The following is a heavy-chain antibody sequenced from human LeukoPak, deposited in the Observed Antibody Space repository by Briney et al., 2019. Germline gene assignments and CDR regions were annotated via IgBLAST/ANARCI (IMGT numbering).Heavy chain of an antibody. V-gene: IGHV3-74*01. D-gene: IGHD3-10*01. CDR3: GRGPAYHGDGPGF. J-gene: IGHJ4*02. CDR1: GFTFSTYW. Sequence: GGSLRLSCAASGFTFSTYWMHWVRQAPGKGLVWVSRIESDGSSTSYADSAKGRFTISRDNAKNTLYLQMNSLRAEDTAVYYCGRGPAYHGDGPGFWGQGTLVTVSS. CDR2: IESDGSST.